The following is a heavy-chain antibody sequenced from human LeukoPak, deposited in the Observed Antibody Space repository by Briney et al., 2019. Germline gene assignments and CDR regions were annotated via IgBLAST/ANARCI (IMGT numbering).Heavy chain of an antibody. CDR1: GGSISPYY. Sequence: SETLFLTCNVSGGSISPYYWTWIRQPPGKGLEWIGYIYHTGSPNYNPSLKSRVTILVDTSKNQFSLQLTSVTAADTAVYYCARGLRYSIDYWGPGTLVTVSS. J-gene: IGHJ4*02. CDR2: IYHTGSP. V-gene: IGHV4-59*01. D-gene: IGHD6-13*01. CDR3: ARGLRYSIDY.